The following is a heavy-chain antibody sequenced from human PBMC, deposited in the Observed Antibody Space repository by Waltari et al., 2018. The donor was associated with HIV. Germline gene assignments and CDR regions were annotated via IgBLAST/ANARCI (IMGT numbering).Heavy chain of an antibody. CDR3: ARDYRGEMATDYVFG. CDR2: ISSSSDYI. J-gene: IGHJ4*02. Sequence: EVQLVESGGGLVKPGGSLRLSCAASGFTFSNYAMNWVRQAPGRGLEWVSFISSSSDYIYYADSVRGRFTISRDNAKNSLYLQMHSLRAEDTGLYYCARDYRGEMATDYVFGCGQGTLVTVSS. V-gene: IGHV3-21*01. D-gene: IGHD3-10*01. CDR1: GFTFSNYA.